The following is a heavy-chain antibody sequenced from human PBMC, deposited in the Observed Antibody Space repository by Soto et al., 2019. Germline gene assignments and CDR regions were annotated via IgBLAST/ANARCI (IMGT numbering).Heavy chain of an antibody. J-gene: IGHJ4*02. V-gene: IGHV1-69*06. CDR3: TTRDQGRFDH. D-gene: IGHD2-2*01. CDR1: GGTFNTLS. Sequence: QVQLVQSGAEGKRPGSSVKVSCTPSGGTFNTLSINWVRQAPGQGLEWMGAIIPFFDSTNYAQKFQDRVTITADKSLGTAYMELTRLRSDDTAVYYCTTRDQGRFDHWGQGTPLTVSS. CDR2: IIPFFDST.